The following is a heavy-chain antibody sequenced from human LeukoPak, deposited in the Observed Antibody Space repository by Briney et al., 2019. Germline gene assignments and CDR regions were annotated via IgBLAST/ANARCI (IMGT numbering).Heavy chain of an antibody. CDR1: GGSISSGGYY. CDR3: ARSSIAASNWFDP. Sequence: PSETLSLTCTVSGGSISSGGYYWSWIRQPPGKGLEWIGYIYHSGSTYYNPSLKSRVTISVDRSKNQFSLKLSSVTAADTAVYYCARSSIAASNWFDPWGQGTLVTVSS. J-gene: IGHJ5*02. V-gene: IGHV4-30-2*01. CDR2: IYHSGST. D-gene: IGHD6-6*01.